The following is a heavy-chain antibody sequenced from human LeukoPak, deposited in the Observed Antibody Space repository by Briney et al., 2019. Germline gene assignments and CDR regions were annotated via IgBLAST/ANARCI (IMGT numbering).Heavy chain of an antibody. J-gene: IGHJ4*02. D-gene: IGHD3-10*01. CDR3: AKDPYGSGSYYPSRISN. Sequence: PGGSLRLSCAASGFTFSSYAMSWVRQAPGKGLEWVSAISGSGGSTYYADSVKGRFTISGDNSKNTLYLQMNSLRAEDTAVYYCAKDPYGSGSYYPSRISNWGQGTLVTVSS. CDR2: ISGSGGST. CDR1: GFTFSSYA. V-gene: IGHV3-23*01.